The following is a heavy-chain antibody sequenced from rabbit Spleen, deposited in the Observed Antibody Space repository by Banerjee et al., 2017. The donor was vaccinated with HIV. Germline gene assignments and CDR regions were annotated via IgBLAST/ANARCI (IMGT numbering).Heavy chain of an antibody. V-gene: IGHV1S45*01. CDR1: GFSFSSGYD. CDR3: ARDAGSSFSTYGMDL. D-gene: IGHD8-1*01. CDR2: IYAGSSGST. J-gene: IGHJ6*01. Sequence: QEQLEESGGDLVKPEGSLTLTCKASGFSFSSGYDMCWVRQAPGKGLEWIACIYAGSSGSTYSASWAKGRFTISKTSSTTVTLQMTSLTAADTATYFCARDAGSSFSTYGMDLWGPGTLVTVS.